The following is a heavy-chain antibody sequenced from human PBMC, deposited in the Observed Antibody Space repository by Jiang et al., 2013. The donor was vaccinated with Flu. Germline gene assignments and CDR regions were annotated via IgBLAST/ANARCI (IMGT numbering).Heavy chain of an antibody. J-gene: IGHJ5*02. CDR3: ATVSLSYCSSTSCYKSRWFDP. CDR2: FDPEDGET. V-gene: IGHV1-24*01. D-gene: IGHD2-2*02. Sequence: WVRQAPGKGLEWMGGFDPEDGETIYAQKFQGRVTMAEDTSTDTAYMELSSLRSEDTAVYYCATVSLSYCSSTSCYKSRWFDPWGQGTLVTVSS.